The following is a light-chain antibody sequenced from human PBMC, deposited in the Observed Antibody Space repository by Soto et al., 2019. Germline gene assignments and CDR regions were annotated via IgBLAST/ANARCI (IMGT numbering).Light chain of an antibody. CDR3: CSYAGSYTDV. CDR1: SSDVGGYNY. V-gene: IGLV2-11*01. Sequence: QSVLTQPRSVSGSPGQSVTISCTGTSSDVGGYNYVFWYQHHPGKAPKFMIYDVNKRPSGVPARFSGSKSGNTASLTISGLQAEYEADYYCCSYAGSYTDVFGTATKVNV. J-gene: IGLJ1*01. CDR2: DVN.